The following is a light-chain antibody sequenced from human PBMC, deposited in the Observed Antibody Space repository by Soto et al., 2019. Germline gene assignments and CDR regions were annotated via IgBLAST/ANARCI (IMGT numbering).Light chain of an antibody. V-gene: IGKV3-15*01. CDR2: GAS. J-gene: IGKJ2*01. CDR1: QSVSSN. Sequence: EIVMTQSPATLSVSPGERATLSCRASQSVSSNLAWYQQKPGQAPRLLIYGASTRATGIPAMFSGSGSGTEFPLTISSLQSEDFAVYCCQQYNNWPPYTFCQGTKLEIK. CDR3: QQYNNWPPYT.